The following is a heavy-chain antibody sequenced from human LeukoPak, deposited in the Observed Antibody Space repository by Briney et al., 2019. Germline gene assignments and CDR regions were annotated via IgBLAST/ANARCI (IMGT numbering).Heavy chain of an antibody. Sequence: GSLRLSCAAPGFTVSSNYMSWVRQAPGKGLEWVSVIYSGGSTYYADSVKGRFTISRDNSKNTLYLQMNSLRAEDTAVYYCARGGLGYCSGGSCPFDYWGQGTLVTVSS. V-gene: IGHV3-66*01. CDR2: IYSGGST. CDR1: GFTVSSNY. J-gene: IGHJ4*02. D-gene: IGHD2-15*01. CDR3: ARGGLGYCSGGSCPFDY.